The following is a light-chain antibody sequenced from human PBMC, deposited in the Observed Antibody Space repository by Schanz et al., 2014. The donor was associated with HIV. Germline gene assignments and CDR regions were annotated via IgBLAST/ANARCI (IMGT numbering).Light chain of an antibody. CDR3: QQYDRFPT. Sequence: DIQMTQSPSTLSASVGDRVTLTCRASQSIDRWLAWYQQKPGKAPKLLIQAASNLQGGVPSRFSGSGSGTEFTLTSTSLQLDDFATYYCQQYDRFPTFGQGTKVE. V-gene: IGKV1-5*03. CDR2: AAS. CDR1: QSIDRW. J-gene: IGKJ1*01.